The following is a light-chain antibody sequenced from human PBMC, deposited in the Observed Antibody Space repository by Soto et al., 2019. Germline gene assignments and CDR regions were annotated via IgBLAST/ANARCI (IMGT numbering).Light chain of an antibody. CDR2: LEGSGSY. Sequence: QPVLTQSSYASASLGSSVKLTCTLSSGHSSYIIAWHQQQPGKAPRYLMKLEGSGSYNKGSGVPDRFSGSSSGADRYLTISNLQSEDEADYYCETWDSHTWVFGGGTKLTVL. CDR3: ETWDSHTWV. J-gene: IGLJ3*02. CDR1: SGHSSYI. V-gene: IGLV4-60*03.